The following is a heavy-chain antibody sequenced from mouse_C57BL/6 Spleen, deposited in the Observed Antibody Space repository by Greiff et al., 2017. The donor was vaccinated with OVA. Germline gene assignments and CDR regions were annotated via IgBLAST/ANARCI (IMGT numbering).Heavy chain of an antibody. J-gene: IGHJ3*01. CDR1: GFTFSDYY. Sequence: EVMLVESEGGLVQPGSSMKLSCTASGFTFSDYYMAWVRQVPEKGLEWVANINYDGSSTYYLDSLKSRFIISRDNAKNILYLQMSSLKSEDTATYYCAREGDDYDGVFAYWGQGTLVTVSA. CDR2: INYDGSST. CDR3: AREGDDYDGVFAY. V-gene: IGHV5-16*01. D-gene: IGHD2-4*01.